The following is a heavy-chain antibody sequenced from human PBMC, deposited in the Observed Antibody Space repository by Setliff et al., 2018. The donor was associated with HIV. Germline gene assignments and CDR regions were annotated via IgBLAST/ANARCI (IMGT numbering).Heavy chain of an antibody. Sequence: PGGSLRLSCAASGFTFSSFVMTWVRQAPGKGLEWVSIASPSGGTTYYADSVKGRFTISRDNSKSTLYLQMNSLKTEDTAVYYCAKPRRYYFDHWGQGTLVTVSS. V-gene: IGHV3-23*01. CDR2: ASPSGGTT. CDR3: AKPRRYYFDH. CDR1: GFTFSSFV. J-gene: IGHJ4*02.